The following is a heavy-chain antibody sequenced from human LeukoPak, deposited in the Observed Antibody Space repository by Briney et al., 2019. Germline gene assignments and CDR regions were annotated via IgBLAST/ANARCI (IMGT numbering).Heavy chain of an antibody. CDR2: ISGSGGST. CDR3: AKGEVPAGRGYYFDY. J-gene: IGHJ4*02. D-gene: IGHD2-2*01. CDR1: GFTFSGYA. V-gene: IGHV3-23*01. Sequence: GGSLRLSCAASGFTFSGYAMSWVRQAPGKGLEWVSAISGSGGSTYYADSVKGRFTISRDNSKNTLYLQMNSLRAEGTAVYYCAKGEVPAGRGYYFDYWGQGTLVTVSS.